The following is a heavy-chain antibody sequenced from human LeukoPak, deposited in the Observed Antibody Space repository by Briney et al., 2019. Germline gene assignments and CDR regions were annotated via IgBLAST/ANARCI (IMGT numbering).Heavy chain of an antibody. J-gene: IGHJ3*02. CDR3: AKDTRKRSRLHDAFDI. D-gene: IGHD4-17*01. CDR1: GFTFDDYA. V-gene: IGHV3-9*01. CDR2: ISWNSGSI. Sequence: GGSLRLSCAASGFTFDDYAMHWVRQAPGKGMEWVSGISWNSGSIGYADSVKGRFTISRDNAKNSLYLQMNSLRAEDTALYYCAKDTRKRSRLHDAFDIWGQGTMVTVSS.